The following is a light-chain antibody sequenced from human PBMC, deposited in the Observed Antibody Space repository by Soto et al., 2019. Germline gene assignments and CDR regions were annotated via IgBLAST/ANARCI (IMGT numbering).Light chain of an antibody. J-gene: IGKJ5*01. V-gene: IGKV1-12*01. Sequence: DIPMTQSQSSVSASVGDRVTSACRASQGINSWLAWYQQKPGKAPKLLIYAASSLQSGVPSRFSGSGSGTDFTLTISSLQPEDFATYYCQQANSFPITFGQGTRLEIK. CDR2: AAS. CDR3: QQANSFPIT. CDR1: QGINSW.